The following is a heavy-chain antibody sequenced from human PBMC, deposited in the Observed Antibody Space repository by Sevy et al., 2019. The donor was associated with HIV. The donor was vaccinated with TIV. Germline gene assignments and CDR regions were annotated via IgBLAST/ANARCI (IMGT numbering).Heavy chain of an antibody. J-gene: IGHJ4*02. CDR2: ISNDGSDT. CDR1: GFTFSGYG. CDR3: AKGDFNGLFLIAS. V-gene: IGHV3-30*18. Sequence: GGSLRLSCATSGFTFSGYGMHWVRQAPGKGLEWLALISNDGSDTYYADSVRGRFTISRENSKKTLSLLMTSLKPEDTIIYHGAKGDFNGLFLIASWGQGTLVTVAS.